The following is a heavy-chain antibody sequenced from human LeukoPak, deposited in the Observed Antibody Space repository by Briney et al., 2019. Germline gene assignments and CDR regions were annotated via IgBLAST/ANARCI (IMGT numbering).Heavy chain of an antibody. CDR2: INHSGST. J-gene: IGHJ4*02. D-gene: IGHD7-27*01. V-gene: IGHV4-34*01. Sequence: SETLSLTCAVYGGSFSGYYWSWIRQPPGKGLEWIGEINHSGSTNYNPSLKSRVTISVDTSKNQFSLKLSSVTAADTAVYYCARDRLGIHRGIYWNWGQGTLVTVSS. CDR1: GGSFSGYY. CDR3: ARDRLGIHRGIYWN.